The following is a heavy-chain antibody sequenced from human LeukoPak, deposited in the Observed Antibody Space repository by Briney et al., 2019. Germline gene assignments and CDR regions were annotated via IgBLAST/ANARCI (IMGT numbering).Heavy chain of an antibody. CDR3: ASGGKYSYGSFDY. Sequence: PGGSLRLSCAASGFTFSTYTMSWVRQAPEKGLEWVSAISTGGDSTYYADSVKGRLTISRDNSKNTLYLQMNSLRAEDTAIYYCASGGKYSYGSFDYWGQGSLVTVSS. J-gene: IGHJ4*02. V-gene: IGHV3-23*01. CDR1: GFTFSTYT. D-gene: IGHD5-18*01. CDR2: ISTGGDST.